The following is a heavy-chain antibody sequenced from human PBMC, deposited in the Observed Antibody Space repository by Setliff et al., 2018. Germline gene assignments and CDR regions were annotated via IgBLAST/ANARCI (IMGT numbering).Heavy chain of an antibody. D-gene: IGHD3-22*01. CDR2: INPSSGRT. CDR1: GYTFTSHY. Sequence: ASVKVSCKASGYTFTSHYMHWVRQAPGLGLEWMGTINPSSGRTSYAQTFQGRVTMTRDTSTSTVYMDMSSLRSEDPAVYYCARDVFPYHYEGAFDIWGQGTMVTVSS. V-gene: IGHV1-46*01. CDR3: ARDVFPYHYEGAFDI. J-gene: IGHJ3*02.